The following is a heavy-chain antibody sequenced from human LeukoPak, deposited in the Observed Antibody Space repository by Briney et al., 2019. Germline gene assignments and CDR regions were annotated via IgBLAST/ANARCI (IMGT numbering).Heavy chain of an antibody. D-gene: IGHD3-9*01. V-gene: IGHV4-59*01. CDR1: GGSISNYY. Sequence: SETLSLTCTVSGGSISNYYWSWIRQPPGKGLEWIGYIYYSGSTNYNPSLKSRVTISVDTSKNQFSLKLSSVTAADTAVYYCARTWDYDILTGPLYYYMDVWGKGTTVTVSS. J-gene: IGHJ6*03. CDR3: ARTWDYDILTGPLYYYMDV. CDR2: IYYSGST.